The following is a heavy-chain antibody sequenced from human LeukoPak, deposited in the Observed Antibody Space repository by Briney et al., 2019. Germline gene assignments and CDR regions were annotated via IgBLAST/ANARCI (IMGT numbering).Heavy chain of an antibody. CDR3: AREPGQWLPPEL. V-gene: IGHV3-21*01. J-gene: IGHJ4*01. CDR2: ISSNSVYK. CDR1: GFDFNMYS. Sequence: GGSLRLSCVASGFDFNMYSMTWVRQAPGKGLEWVSSISSNSVYKYQPDSLKGRFTVSRDNAKKSMYLQMSSLRAEDTAVYFCAREPGQWLPPELWGYGTLVIVSS. D-gene: IGHD6-19*01.